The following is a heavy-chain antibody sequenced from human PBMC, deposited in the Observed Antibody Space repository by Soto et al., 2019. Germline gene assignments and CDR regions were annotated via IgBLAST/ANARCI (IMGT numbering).Heavy chain of an antibody. V-gene: IGHV4-30-4*01. Sequence: SETLSLTCTVSGGSISSGDYYWSWIRQPPGKGLEWIGYIYYSGSTYYNPSLKSRVTISVDTSKNQFSLKLSSVTAADTTVYYCARVKLGDYMLTFDYWGQGTLVTVSS. CDR2: IYYSGST. J-gene: IGHJ4*02. CDR1: GGSISSGDYY. D-gene: IGHD4-17*01. CDR3: ARVKLGDYMLTFDY.